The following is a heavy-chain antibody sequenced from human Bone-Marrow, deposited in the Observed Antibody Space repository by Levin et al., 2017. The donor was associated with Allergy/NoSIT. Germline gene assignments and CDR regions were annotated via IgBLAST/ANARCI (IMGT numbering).Heavy chain of an antibody. D-gene: IGHD1-7*01. V-gene: IGHV4-59*01. CDR1: GGSISSYY. Sequence: PSETLSLTCTVSGGSISSYYWSWIRQPPGKGLEWIGYIYYSGSTNYNPSLKSRVTISVDTSKNQFSLKLSSVTAADTAVYYCARETAGTTPRTLGGYDYWGQGTLVTVSS. CDR2: IYYSGST. CDR3: ARETAGTTPRTLGGYDY. J-gene: IGHJ4*02.